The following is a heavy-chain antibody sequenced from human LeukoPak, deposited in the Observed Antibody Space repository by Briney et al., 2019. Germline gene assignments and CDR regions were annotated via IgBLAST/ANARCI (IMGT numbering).Heavy chain of an antibody. CDR2: INPNSGDT. V-gene: IGHV1-2*02. CDR1: GYTFTGYY. Sequence: ASVKVSCKASGYTFTGYYMHWVRQAPGQGLEWMGWINPNSGDTNYAEKFQGRVTMTRDTSISTAYMDLRRLRSDDTAVYYCAREYSSSSGYFDYWGQGTLVTVSS. J-gene: IGHJ4*02. CDR3: AREYSSSSGYFDY. D-gene: IGHD6-6*01.